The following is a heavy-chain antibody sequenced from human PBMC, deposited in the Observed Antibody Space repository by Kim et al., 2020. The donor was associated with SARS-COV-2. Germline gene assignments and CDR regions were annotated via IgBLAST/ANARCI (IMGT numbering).Heavy chain of an antibody. CDR2: ISGSSERT. CDR3: AKEGGWKTAYFSAMDV. V-gene: IGHV3-23*01. J-gene: IGHJ6*01. D-gene: IGHD1-1*01. Sequence: GGSLRLACAASGFTFTNYAMAWVRQAPGKGLEWVSSISGSSERTYYTGSVKGRFTISRDNSGNALYLEMTSLRAEDTAVYYCAKEGGWKTAYFSAMDVWG. CDR1: GFTFTNYA.